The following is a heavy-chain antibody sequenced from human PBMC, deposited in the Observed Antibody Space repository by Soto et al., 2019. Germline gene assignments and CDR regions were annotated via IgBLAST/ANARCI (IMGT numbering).Heavy chain of an antibody. CDR1: GFTFSSYG. Sequence: PGGSLRLSCAASGFTFSSYGMHWVRQAPGKGLEWVAVISYDGSNKYYADSAKGRFTISRDNSKNTLYLQMNSLRAEDTAVYYCAKGGWPGGYWGQGTLVTVSS. D-gene: IGHD6-19*01. V-gene: IGHV3-30*18. CDR3: AKGGWPGGY. CDR2: ISYDGSNK. J-gene: IGHJ4*02.